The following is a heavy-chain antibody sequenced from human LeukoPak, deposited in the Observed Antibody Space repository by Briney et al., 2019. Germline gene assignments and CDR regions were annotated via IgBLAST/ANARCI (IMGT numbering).Heavy chain of an antibody. CDR1: GFTVRSNE. V-gene: IGHV3-38-3*01. J-gene: IGHJ4*02. CDR3: AKDRPPRSYYFDY. D-gene: IGHD1-14*01. CDR2: ISGGST. Sequence: WGSLSLSCAASGFTVRSNEMSWVRQAPGKGLEWVSSISGGSTYYADSRKGRFTISRDNSKNTLHLQMNSLRAEDTAVYYCAKDRPPRSYYFDYWGQGTLVTVSS.